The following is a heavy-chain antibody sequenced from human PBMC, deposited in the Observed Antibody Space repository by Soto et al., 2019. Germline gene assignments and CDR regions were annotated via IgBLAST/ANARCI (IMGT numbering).Heavy chain of an antibody. D-gene: IGHD6-6*01. CDR1: GDTFSRHY. V-gene: IGHV1-46*03. J-gene: IGHJ6*01. CDR3: ATLVQGAFDV. CDR2: INPGNGDT. Sequence: QVQLMQPGAEVMKPGASMTVSCKASGDTFSRHYVHWVRQAPGPGLEWMGRINPGNGDTTYSQESPRRLTITRDTSTHPVYMVLGSPTSDDTAVHFCATLVQGAFDVWGQGTTVFVS.